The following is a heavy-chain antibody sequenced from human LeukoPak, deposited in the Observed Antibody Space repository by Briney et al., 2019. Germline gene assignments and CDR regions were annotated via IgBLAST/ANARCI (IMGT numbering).Heavy chain of an antibody. CDR2: IYHSGST. V-gene: IGHV4-4*02. J-gene: IGHJ4*02. Sequence: SETLSLTCAVSGGSISSSNWWSWVRQPPGKGLEWIGEIYHSGSTNYNPSLKSRVTISVDRSKNQFSLRLSSVTAADTAVYYCVRRGYCSGGSCFPFDYWGQGTLVTVSS. D-gene: IGHD2-15*01. CDR1: GGSISSSNW. CDR3: VRRGYCSGGSCFPFDY.